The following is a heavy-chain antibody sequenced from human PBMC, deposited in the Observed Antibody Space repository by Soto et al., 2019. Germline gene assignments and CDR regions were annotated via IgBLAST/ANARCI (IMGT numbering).Heavy chain of an antibody. D-gene: IGHD3-22*01. V-gene: IGHV3-13*04. Sequence: PGGSLRLSCSASGFTFSSYDMHWVRQGPGKGLEWVSAIGTAGDTNYAGSVKGRFNISRENAKNSLYLQMNSLRAGDTAIYFCARAIGPTLFDYWGQGTLVTVSS. CDR1: GFTFSSYD. J-gene: IGHJ4*02. CDR2: IGTAGDT. CDR3: ARAIGPTLFDY.